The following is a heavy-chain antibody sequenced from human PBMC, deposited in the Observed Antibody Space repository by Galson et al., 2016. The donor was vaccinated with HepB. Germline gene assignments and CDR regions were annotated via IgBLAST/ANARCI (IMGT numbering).Heavy chain of an antibody. CDR1: GFTFDDYA. CDR2: IRWNSVTI. J-gene: IGHJ4*02. V-gene: IGHV3-9*01. Sequence: LRLSCAASGFTFDDYAMHWVRQAPGTGLEWVSGIRWNSVTIGHADSVKGRFTISRDNAKNSLYLQMNSLRTEDTALYYCAKSPEWYCSGDSCLTLDYWGQGTLVTVSS. D-gene: IGHD2-15*01. CDR3: AKSPEWYCSGDSCLTLDY.